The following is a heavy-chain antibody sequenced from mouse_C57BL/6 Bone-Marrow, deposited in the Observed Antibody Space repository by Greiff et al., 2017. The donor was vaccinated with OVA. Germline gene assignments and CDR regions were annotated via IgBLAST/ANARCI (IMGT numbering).Heavy chain of an antibody. J-gene: IGHJ1*03. D-gene: IGHD2-4*01. CDR3: ARDARDYDYDRWYFDV. CDR2: SRNKANDYTT. V-gene: IGHV7-1*01. CDR1: GFTFSDFY. Sequence: EVQGVESGGGLVQSGRSLRLSCATSGFTFSDFYMEWVRQAPGKGLEWIAASRNKANDYTTEYSASVKGRFIVSRDTSQSILYLQMNALRAEDTAIYYCARDARDYDYDRWYFDVWGTGTTVTVSS.